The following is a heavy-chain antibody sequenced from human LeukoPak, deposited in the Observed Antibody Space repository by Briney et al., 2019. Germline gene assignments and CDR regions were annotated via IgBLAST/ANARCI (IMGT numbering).Heavy chain of an antibody. CDR3: ARLNYYSDSSGYYHDF. CDR1: GFTFSSYA. CDR2: ISYDGSNK. J-gene: IGHJ4*02. Sequence: GSLRLSCAASGFTFSSYAMHWVRQAPGKGLEWVAVISYDGSNKYYSDSVKGRFTISRDNSKNTLYLQMGSLRAEDMAVYYCARLNYYSDSSGYYHDFWGQGTLVTVSS. V-gene: IGHV3-30*14. D-gene: IGHD3-22*01.